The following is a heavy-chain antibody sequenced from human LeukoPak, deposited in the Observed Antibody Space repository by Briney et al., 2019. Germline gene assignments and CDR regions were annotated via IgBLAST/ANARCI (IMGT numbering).Heavy chain of an antibody. CDR2: IYPRDSQI. V-gene: IGHV5-51*01. CDR1: GYNFTTYW. Sequence: GESLKISCKASGYNFTTYWIGWVRQMPGKGLEYMGIIYPRDSQIRYSPSFQGQVTISADKSISTAYLQWSSLKASDTAMYYCARSSSGYYSYWGQGTLVTVSS. D-gene: IGHD3-22*01. J-gene: IGHJ4*02. CDR3: ARSSSGYYSY.